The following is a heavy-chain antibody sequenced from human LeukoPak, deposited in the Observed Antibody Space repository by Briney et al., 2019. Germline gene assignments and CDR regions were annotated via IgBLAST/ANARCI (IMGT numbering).Heavy chain of an antibody. CDR1: GFTFSSYG. CDR3: AKDSSSGWCGGVDY. CDR2: ISYDGSNK. J-gene: IGHJ4*02. Sequence: GGSLRLSCAASGFTFSSYGMHWVRQAPGKGLEWVAVISYDGSNKYYADSVKGRFTISRDNSKNTLYLQMNSLRAEDTAVYYCAKDSSSGWCGGVDYWGQGTLVTVSS. V-gene: IGHV3-30*18. D-gene: IGHD6-19*01.